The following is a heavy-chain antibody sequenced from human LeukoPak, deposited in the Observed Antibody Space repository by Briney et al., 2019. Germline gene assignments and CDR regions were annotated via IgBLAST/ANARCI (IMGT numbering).Heavy chain of an antibody. J-gene: IGHJ6*02. CDR3: AKGWRSYGMDV. D-gene: IGHD2-15*01. V-gene: IGHV3-30*18. CDR2: ISYDGSNK. CDR1: GFTFSSYG. Sequence: GRSLRLSCAASGFTFSSYGMHWVRQAPDKGLEWVAVISYDGSNKYYADSVKGRFTISRDNSKNTLYLQMNSLRAEDTAVYYCAKGWRSYGMDVWGQGTTVTVSS.